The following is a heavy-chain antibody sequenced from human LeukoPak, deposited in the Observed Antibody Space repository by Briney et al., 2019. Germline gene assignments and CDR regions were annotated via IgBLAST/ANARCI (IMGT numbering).Heavy chain of an antibody. Sequence: SETLSLTCAVSGYSISSGYYWGWIRQPPGKGLEWIGSIYHSGSTYYNPSLKSRVTISVDTSKNQFSLKPSSVTAADTAVYYCARAPLMGYCSGGSCSSPNWFDPWGQGTLATVSS. D-gene: IGHD2-15*01. CDR3: ARAPLMGYCSGGSCSSPNWFDP. CDR2: IYHSGST. V-gene: IGHV4-38-2*01. CDR1: GYSISSGYY. J-gene: IGHJ5*02.